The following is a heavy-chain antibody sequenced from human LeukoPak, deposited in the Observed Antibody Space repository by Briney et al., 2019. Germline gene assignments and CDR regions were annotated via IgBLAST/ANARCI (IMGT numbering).Heavy chain of an antibody. CDR2: INHSGST. Sequence: SETLSLTCAVYGGSFSGYYWSWIRQPPGKGLEWIGEINHSGSTNYNPSLKSRVTISVDTSKNQFSLKLSSVTAADTAVYYCARDRSRRSGTDAFDIWGQGTMVTVSS. V-gene: IGHV4-34*01. D-gene: IGHD6-19*01. J-gene: IGHJ3*02. CDR1: GGSFSGYY. CDR3: ARDRSRRSGTDAFDI.